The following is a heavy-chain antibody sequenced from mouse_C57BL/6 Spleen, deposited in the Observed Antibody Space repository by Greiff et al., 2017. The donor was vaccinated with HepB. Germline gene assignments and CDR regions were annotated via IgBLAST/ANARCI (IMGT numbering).Heavy chain of an antibody. CDR3: ARSDYDEGYYFDY. J-gene: IGHJ2*01. V-gene: IGHV1-69*01. D-gene: IGHD2-4*01. CDR1: GYTFTSYW. Sequence: VQLQQPGAELVMPGASVKLSCKASGYTFTSYWMHWVKQRPGQGLEWIGEIDPSDSYTNYNQKFKGKSTLTVDKSSSTAYMQLSSLTSEDSAVYYCARSDYDEGYYFDYWGQGTTLTVSS. CDR2: IDPSDSYT.